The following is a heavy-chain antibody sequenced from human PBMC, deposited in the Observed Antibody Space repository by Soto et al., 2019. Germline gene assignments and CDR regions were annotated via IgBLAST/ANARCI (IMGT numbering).Heavy chain of an antibody. CDR2: ISGNGEII. CDR1: GFTFSDYY. CDR3: ARDVDADFRTDFDY. Sequence: GGSLRLSCAASGFTFSDYYIHWIRRAPGKGLEWISYISGNGEIIQYAASARGRFTISRDNAENSVYLEMDSLRAEDTALYYCARDVDADFRTDFDYWGRGTLVTDSS. J-gene: IGHJ4*01. D-gene: IGHD4-17*01. V-gene: IGHV3-11*01.